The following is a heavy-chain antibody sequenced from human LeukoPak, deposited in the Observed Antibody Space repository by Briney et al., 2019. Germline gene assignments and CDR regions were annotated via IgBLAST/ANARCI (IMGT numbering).Heavy chain of an antibody. Sequence: GGSLRLSCAASGFTFSDYYMSWIRQAPGKGLEWLSYISSDGTTIYYADSVKSRFTISRDNAKNSLYLQMNSLRAEDTAVYYCARRFLEWLLVDYWGQGTLVTVSS. J-gene: IGHJ4*02. CDR3: ARRFLEWLLVDY. CDR1: GFTFSDYY. CDR2: ISSDGTTI. V-gene: IGHV3-11*01. D-gene: IGHD3-3*01.